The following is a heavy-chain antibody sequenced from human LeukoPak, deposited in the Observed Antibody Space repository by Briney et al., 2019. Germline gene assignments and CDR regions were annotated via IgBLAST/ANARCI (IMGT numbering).Heavy chain of an antibody. Sequence: PSETLSLTCTVSGGSISSYYWSWIRQPPGKGLEWIGYIYYSGSTSYNPSLKSRVTMSVDTSKNQFSLRLTSVTAADTAVYYCARGGDYYGSGTYYAFDPWGQGTLVTVSS. CDR1: GGSISSYY. CDR3: ARGGDYYGSGTYYAFDP. CDR2: IYYSGST. D-gene: IGHD3-10*01. J-gene: IGHJ5*02. V-gene: IGHV4-59*01.